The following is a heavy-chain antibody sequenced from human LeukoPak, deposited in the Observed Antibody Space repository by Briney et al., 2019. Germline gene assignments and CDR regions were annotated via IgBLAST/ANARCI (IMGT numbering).Heavy chain of an antibody. V-gene: IGHV4-39*07. D-gene: IGHD4-17*01. CDR3: ASKYGDYGGINWFDP. CDR1: GGSISSGSYY. CDR2: IYYSGST. J-gene: IGHJ5*02. Sequence: PSETLSLTCTVSGGSISSGSYYWGWIRQPPGKGLEWIGTIYYSGSTYYNPSLKSRVTISVDTSKNQFSLKLSSVTAADTAVYYCASKYGDYGGINWFDPWGQGTLVTVSS.